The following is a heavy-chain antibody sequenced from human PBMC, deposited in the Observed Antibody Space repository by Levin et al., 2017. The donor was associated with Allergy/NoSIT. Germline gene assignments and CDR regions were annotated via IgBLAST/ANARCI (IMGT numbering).Heavy chain of an antibody. CDR2: IYWDDAK. CDR3: ARLRVTGTRKLDY. CDR1: GFSLSSHGVG. V-gene: IGHV2-5*02. J-gene: IGHJ4*02. Sequence: SGPTLVKPTQTLTLTCTCSGFSLSSHGVGVNWIRQTPGKALEWLALIYWDDAKRYSPSLESRITITRDTSKNQVVLTMTNVEPVDSGTYYCARLRVTGTRKLDYWGQGTLVTVSS. D-gene: IGHD1-14*01.